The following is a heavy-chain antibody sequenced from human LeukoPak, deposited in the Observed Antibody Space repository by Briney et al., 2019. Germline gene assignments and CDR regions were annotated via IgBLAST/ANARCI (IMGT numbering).Heavy chain of an antibody. CDR1: GGTFNSYA. CDR3: ASGTTDIVVVPATLRNYYFDY. J-gene: IGHJ4*02. V-gene: IGHV1-18*01. Sequence: PGASVKVSCKASGGTFNSYAISWVRQAPGQGLEWMGWISGYNGNTNYAQKLQGRVSMTTDTSTSTAYMELSSLRSEDTAVYYCASGTTDIVVVPATLRNYYFDYWGQGALVTVSS. CDR2: ISGYNGNT. D-gene: IGHD2-2*01.